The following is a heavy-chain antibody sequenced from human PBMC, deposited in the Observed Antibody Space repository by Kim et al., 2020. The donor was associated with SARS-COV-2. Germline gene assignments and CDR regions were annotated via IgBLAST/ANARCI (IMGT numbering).Heavy chain of an antibody. CDR3: ARWTQYYDSLTGYYKHWLDL. V-gene: IGHV4-39*07. CDR1: GVSISSSSYY. Sequence: SETLSLTCTVTGVSISSSSYYWGWIRQPPGKGLEWIGGIYYSGSTYYNPSLKSRVTISVDKSKNQFSLKLSSVTAADTSVYYFARWTQYYDSLTGYYKHWLDLWGQGTLVTVFS. D-gene: IGHD3-9*01. J-gene: IGHJ5*02. CDR2: IYYSGST.